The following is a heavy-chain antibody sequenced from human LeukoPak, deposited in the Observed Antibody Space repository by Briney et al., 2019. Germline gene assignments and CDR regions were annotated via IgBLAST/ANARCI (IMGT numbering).Heavy chain of an antibody. Sequence: YPSETLSLTCSVSGSISSHYWSWIRQTPGKGLEWIGSIYYSGSTYYNPSLKSRVTISVDTSKNQFSLKLSSVTAADTAVYYCARGNGYWGQGTLVTVSS. CDR1: GSISSHY. J-gene: IGHJ4*02. CDR2: IYYSGST. D-gene: IGHD2-8*01. V-gene: IGHV4-59*11. CDR3: ARGNGY.